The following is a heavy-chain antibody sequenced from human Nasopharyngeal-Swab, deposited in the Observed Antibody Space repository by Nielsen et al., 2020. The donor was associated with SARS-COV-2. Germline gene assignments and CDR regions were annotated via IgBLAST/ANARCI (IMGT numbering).Heavy chain of an antibody. CDR1: GFTFSSYS. CDR2: ISSSSSTI. Sequence: GESMKISCEASGFTFSSYSMNWVRQAPGKGLEWVSYISSSSSTIYYADSVKGRFTISRDNAKNSLYLKMNSLRDEDTAVYYCARDERSYLDHWGQGTLVTVSS. CDR3: ARDERSYLDH. J-gene: IGHJ4*02. V-gene: IGHV3-48*02.